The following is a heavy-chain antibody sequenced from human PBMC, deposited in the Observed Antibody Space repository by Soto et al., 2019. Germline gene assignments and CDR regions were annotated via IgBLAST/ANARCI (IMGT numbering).Heavy chain of an antibody. D-gene: IGHD3-3*01. CDR2: ISSSSSYI. Sequence: EVQLVESGGGLVKPGGSLRLSCAASGFTFSSYSMNWVRQAPGKGLEWVSSISSSSSYIYYADSVKGRFTISRDNAKNSLYLQMNSLRAEDTAVYYCARDLNTYYDFWSGYYEYWGQGTLVTVSS. J-gene: IGHJ4*02. V-gene: IGHV3-21*01. CDR3: ARDLNTYYDFWSGYYEY. CDR1: GFTFSSYS.